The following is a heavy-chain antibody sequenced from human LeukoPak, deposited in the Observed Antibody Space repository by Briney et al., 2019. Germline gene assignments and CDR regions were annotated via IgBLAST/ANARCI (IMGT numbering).Heavy chain of an antibody. CDR1: GYSISSGYY. D-gene: IGHD2-2*02. CDR2: IYHSGST. V-gene: IGHV4-38-2*01. J-gene: IGHJ4*02. Sequence: SETLSLTCAVSGYSISSGYYWGWIRQPPGKGLEWIGSIYHSGSTYYNPPLKSRVTISVDTSKNQFSLKLSSVTAADTAVYYCARLVPAAILDYWGQGTLVTVSS. CDR3: ARLVPAAILDY.